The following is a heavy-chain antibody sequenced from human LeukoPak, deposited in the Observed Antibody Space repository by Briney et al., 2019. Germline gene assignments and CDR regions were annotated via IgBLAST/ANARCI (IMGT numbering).Heavy chain of an antibody. J-gene: IGHJ5*02. CDR1: GFTFSSYE. CDR3: ARDSYGDYVPNWFDP. D-gene: IGHD4-17*01. CDR2: ISGTGNTI. Sequence: GGPLRLSCGASGFTFSSYEMNWVRQAPGKGLEWVSFISGTGNTIYYADSVKGRFTVSRDNAKNSLYLQMNSLRAEDTAVYYCARDSYGDYVPNWFDPWGQGTLVTVSS. V-gene: IGHV3-48*03.